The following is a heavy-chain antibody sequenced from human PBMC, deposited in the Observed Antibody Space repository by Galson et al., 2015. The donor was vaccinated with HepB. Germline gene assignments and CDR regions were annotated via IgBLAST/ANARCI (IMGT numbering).Heavy chain of an antibody. J-gene: IGHJ6*03. V-gene: IGHV1-8*01. CDR1: GSTFTSYD. Sequence: SVKVSCKASGSTFTSYDINWVRQATGQGLEWMGWMNPNSGNTGYAQKFQGRVTMTRNTSISTAYMELSSLRSEDTAVYYCARQGVGVVVPAAENIYYYYYYMDVWGKGTTVTVSS. CDR3: ARQGVGVVVPAAENIYYYYYYMDV. D-gene: IGHD2-2*01. CDR2: MNPNSGNT.